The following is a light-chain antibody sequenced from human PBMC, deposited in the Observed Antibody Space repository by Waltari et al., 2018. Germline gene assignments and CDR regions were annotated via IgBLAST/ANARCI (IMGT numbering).Light chain of an antibody. CDR2: EVT. Sequence: QSALTQPASVSGSPGQSITISCTGTSSDIGYYNLVSWYQHLPGKAPKVMIYEVTKRLSGGSNRFSGSKSGNTASLTISGVQAEDEGHYYCCSYAGSGTWVFGGGTKLTVL. CDR3: CSYAGSGTWV. J-gene: IGLJ3*02. V-gene: IGLV2-23*02. CDR1: SSDIGYYNL.